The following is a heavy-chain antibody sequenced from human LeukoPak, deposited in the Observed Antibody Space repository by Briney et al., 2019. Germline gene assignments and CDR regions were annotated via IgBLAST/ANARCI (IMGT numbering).Heavy chain of an antibody. CDR3: ARVRPDYDFWSGYYTRYYYYGMDV. J-gene: IGHJ6*02. D-gene: IGHD3-3*01. Sequence: SGPTLVNPTQTLTLTCTFSGFSLSTTGVGVGWIRQPPGKGLEWIGYIYYSGSTNYNPSLKSRVTISVDTSKNQFSLKLSSVTAADTAVYYCARVRPDYDFWSGYYTRYYYYGMDVWGQGTTVTVSS. CDR2: IYYSGST. V-gene: IGHV4-61*08. CDR1: GFSLSTTGVG.